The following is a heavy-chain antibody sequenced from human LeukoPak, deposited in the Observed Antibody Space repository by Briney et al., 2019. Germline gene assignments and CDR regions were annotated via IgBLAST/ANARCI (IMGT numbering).Heavy chain of an antibody. V-gene: IGHV4-59*07. Sequence: PSDTLSFTCTISGGSISSYYWSWIRQPPGKGLEWIGYVDYRENTNYNPSLKSRVTISIDTSKSLFSLKLNSVTAADTAVYYCARVEVGAANRQWYGMDVWGQGTTVTVSS. J-gene: IGHJ6*02. CDR2: VDYRENT. CDR3: ARVEVGAANRQWYGMDV. D-gene: IGHD2-15*01. CDR1: GGSISSYY.